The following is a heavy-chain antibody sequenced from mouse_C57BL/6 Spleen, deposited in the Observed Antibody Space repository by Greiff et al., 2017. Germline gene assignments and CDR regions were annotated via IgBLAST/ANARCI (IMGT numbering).Heavy chain of an antibody. J-gene: IGHJ4*01. V-gene: IGHV1-50*01. Sequence: VQLQQSGAELVKPGASVKLSCKASGYTFTSYWMQWVKQRPGQGLEWIGEIDPSDSYTNYNQKFKGKATLTVDTSSSAAYMQLSSLTSEDSAVYYCARGGDAMDYWGQGTSVTVSS. CDR3: ARGGDAMDY. CDR1: GYTFTSYW. D-gene: IGHD1-1*02. CDR2: IDPSDSYT.